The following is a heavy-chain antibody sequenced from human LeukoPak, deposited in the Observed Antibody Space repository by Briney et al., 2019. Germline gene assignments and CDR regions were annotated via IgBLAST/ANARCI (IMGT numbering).Heavy chain of an antibody. J-gene: IGHJ4*02. CDR3: ARGSSYYFDY. V-gene: IGHV1-18*01. D-gene: IGHD6-6*01. Sequence: GSVTVSCKASGYTFTSYGISWVRQAPGQGVEWMGWISAYNGNTNYAQKLQGRVTMTRDMSTSTVYMELSSLRSEDTAVYYCARGSSYYFDYWGQGTLVTVSS. CDR2: ISAYNGNT. CDR1: GYTFTSYG.